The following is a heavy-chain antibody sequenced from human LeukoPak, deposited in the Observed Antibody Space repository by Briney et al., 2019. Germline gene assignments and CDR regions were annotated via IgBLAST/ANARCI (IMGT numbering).Heavy chain of an antibody. V-gene: IGHV3-7*01. D-gene: IGHD3-3*01. CDR2: IKQDGSEK. J-gene: IGHJ3*02. Sequence: SGGSLRLSCAASGFTFSSYWMSWVRQAPGKGLEWVANIKQDGSEKYYVDSVKGRFTISRDNAKNSLYLQMNSLRAEDTAVYYCARVGLGITIFGVVKSAFDIWGQGTMVTVSS. CDR1: GFTFSSYW. CDR3: ARVGLGITIFGVVKSAFDI.